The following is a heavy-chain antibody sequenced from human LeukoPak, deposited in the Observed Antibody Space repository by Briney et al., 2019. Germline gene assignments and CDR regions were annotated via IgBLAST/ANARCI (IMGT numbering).Heavy chain of an antibody. V-gene: IGHV4-59*01. CDR3: ARDLRPPPLSSGWYVGSSWFDP. CDR2: IYYSGST. Sequence: SETLSLTCTVPGGSISSYYWSWIRQPPGKGLEWIGYIYYSGSTNYNPSLKSRVTISVDTSKNQFSLKLSSVTAADTAVYYCARDLRPPPLSSGWYVGSSWFDPWGQGTLVTVSS. J-gene: IGHJ5*02. D-gene: IGHD6-19*01. CDR1: GGSISSYY.